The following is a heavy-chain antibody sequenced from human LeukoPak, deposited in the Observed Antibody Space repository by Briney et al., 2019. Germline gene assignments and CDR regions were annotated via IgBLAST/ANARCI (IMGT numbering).Heavy chain of an antibody. Sequence: TGGSLRLSCAASGFTFSSYAMSWVRQAPGKGLEWVSAISGSGGSAYYADSVKGRFTISRDNSKNTLYLQMNSLRAEDTAVYYCAKGIHYYDSSGYSDYWGQGTLVTVSS. CDR3: AKGIHYYDSSGYSDY. D-gene: IGHD3-22*01. CDR2: ISGSGGSA. V-gene: IGHV3-23*01. J-gene: IGHJ4*02. CDR1: GFTFSSYA.